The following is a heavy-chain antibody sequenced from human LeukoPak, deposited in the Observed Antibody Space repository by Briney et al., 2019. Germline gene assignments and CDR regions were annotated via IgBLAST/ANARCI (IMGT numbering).Heavy chain of an antibody. CDR2: ISSSGSTI. CDR1: GFTFSDYY. CDR3: ARSVYLLYYFDY. Sequence: PGGSLRLSCAASGFTFSDYYMSWIRQAPGKGLEWVSYISSSGSTIYYADSVKGRFTTSRDNAKNSLYLQMNSLGAEDTAVYYCARSVYLLYYFDYWGQGTLVTVSS. D-gene: IGHD2-8*01. J-gene: IGHJ4*02. V-gene: IGHV3-11*04.